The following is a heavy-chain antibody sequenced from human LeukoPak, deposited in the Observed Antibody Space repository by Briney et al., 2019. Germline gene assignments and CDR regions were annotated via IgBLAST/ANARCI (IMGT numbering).Heavy chain of an antibody. CDR3: ARDEGSPYYFDY. Sequence: GGSLRLSCVASGFTFSSYAMHWVRQAPGKGLEWVAVISYDGSNKYYADSVKGRFTISRDNSKNTLYLRMNSLRAEDTAVYYCARDEGSPYYFDYWGQGTLVTVSS. D-gene: IGHD6-13*01. V-gene: IGHV3-30*04. CDR2: ISYDGSNK. J-gene: IGHJ4*02. CDR1: GFTFSSYA.